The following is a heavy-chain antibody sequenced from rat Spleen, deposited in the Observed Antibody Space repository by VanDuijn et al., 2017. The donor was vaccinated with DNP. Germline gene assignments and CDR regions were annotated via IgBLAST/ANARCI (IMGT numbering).Heavy chain of an antibody. V-gene: IGHV3-1*01. D-gene: IGHD1-12*01. Sequence: EVQLQESGPGLVKPSQSLSLTCSVTGYSITSNYWGWIRKFPGNKMEWIGHISYSGSTDYNPSLKSRISITRDTTKNQFFLQLNSVTTEDTAKYYCASYYYDCYYAMDAWGQGTSVTVSS. CDR2: ISYSGST. CDR3: ASYYYDCYYAMDA. CDR1: GYSITSNY. J-gene: IGHJ4*01.